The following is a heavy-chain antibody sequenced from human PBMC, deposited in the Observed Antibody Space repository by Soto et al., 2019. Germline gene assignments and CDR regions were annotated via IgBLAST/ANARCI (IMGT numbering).Heavy chain of an antibody. J-gene: IGHJ3*02. Sequence: GGSLRLSCAASGFTVSSNYMSWVRQAPGKGLEWVSVIYSGGSTYYADSVKGRFTISRDNSKNTLYLQMNSLRAEDTAVYYCARVVVAATDAFDIWGQGTRGTVSS. CDR1: GFTVSSNY. D-gene: IGHD2-15*01. CDR2: IYSGGST. V-gene: IGHV3-66*01. CDR3: ARVVVAATDAFDI.